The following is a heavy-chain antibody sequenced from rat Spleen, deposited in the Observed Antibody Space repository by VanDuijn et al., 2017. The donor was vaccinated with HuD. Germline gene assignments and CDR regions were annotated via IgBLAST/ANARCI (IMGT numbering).Heavy chain of an antibody. D-gene: IGHD1-2*01. V-gene: IGHV5-25*01. Sequence: EVQLVESGGGLVQPGRSLKLSCVASGFTFSNYDMAWVRQAPTKGLEWVASISPSGGSTYYRDSVKGRFTVSRDNAKSTLYLQMDSLRSEDTATYYCARHPGYYSSYMDAWGQGASVTVSS. CDR3: ARHPGYYSSYMDA. CDR2: ISPSGGST. J-gene: IGHJ4*01. CDR1: GFTFSNYD.